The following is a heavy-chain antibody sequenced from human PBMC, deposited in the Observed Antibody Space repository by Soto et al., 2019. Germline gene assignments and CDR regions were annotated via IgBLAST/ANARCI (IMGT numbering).Heavy chain of an antibody. CDR2: ISYDGSNK. V-gene: IGHV3-30*03. J-gene: IGHJ6*02. Sequence: PXGSLRLACSASGFTFSSYGLHWVRQAPGKGLEWVAVISYDGSNKYYADSVKGRFTISRVNSKNTLYLQMNSLRAEDTAVYYCATDSSSSPYYYYGMDVWGQGTTATVS. CDR3: ATDSSSSPYYYYGMDV. CDR1: GFTFSSYG. D-gene: IGHD6-6*01.